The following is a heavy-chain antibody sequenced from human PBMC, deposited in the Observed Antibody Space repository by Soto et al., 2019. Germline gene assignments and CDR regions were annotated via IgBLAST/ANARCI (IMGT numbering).Heavy chain of an antibody. D-gene: IGHD3-16*01. J-gene: IGHJ4*02. CDR2: IWFDGSII. CDR1: GFTFSKYG. CDR3: ARDVGRIDF. Sequence: QVQLVESGGSVVGPGGSLRLSCAASGFTFSKYGFHWVRQAPGKSLEWVAVIWFDGSIISYADSVKGRFTISRDNSKNTLFLQMNSLRVEDTAVYYCARDVGRIDFWGQGTLVTVSS. V-gene: IGHV3-33*01.